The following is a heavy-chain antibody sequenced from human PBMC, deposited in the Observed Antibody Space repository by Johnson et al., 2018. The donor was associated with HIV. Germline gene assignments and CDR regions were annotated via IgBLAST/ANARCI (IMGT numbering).Heavy chain of an antibody. Sequence: QMLLVESGGGVVQPGTSLRLSCAASGFRFSTYALHWVRQTPGKGLEWVSVISDDGNNIYYADSVRGRFTISRDNSKNTLYLQMGSLRVEDTARYYCERGAILEWLSVDGFDMLGQVTMVTV. D-gene: IGHD3-3*01. J-gene: IGHJ3*02. CDR3: ERGAILEWLSVDGFDM. CDR1: GFRFSTYA. CDR2: ISDDGNNI. V-gene: IGHV3-30*15.